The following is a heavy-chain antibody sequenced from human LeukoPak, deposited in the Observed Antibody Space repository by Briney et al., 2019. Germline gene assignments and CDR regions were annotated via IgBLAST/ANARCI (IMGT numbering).Heavy chain of an antibody. D-gene: IGHD3-3*01. Sequence: SETLSLTCTVSGGSISSYYCSWIRQPPGKGLEWIGYIYYSGSTNYNPSLKSRVTISVDTSKNQFSLKLSSVTAADTAVYYCARGITIFGVAGNWFDPWGQGTLVTVSS. CDR1: GGSISSYY. V-gene: IGHV4-59*01. CDR2: IYYSGST. J-gene: IGHJ5*02. CDR3: ARGITIFGVAGNWFDP.